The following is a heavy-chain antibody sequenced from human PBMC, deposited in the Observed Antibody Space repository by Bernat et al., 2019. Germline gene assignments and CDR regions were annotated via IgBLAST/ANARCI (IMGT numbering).Heavy chain of an antibody. J-gene: IGHJ4*02. CDR2: ISSSSSYI. CDR1: GFTFSSYS. CDR3: ASSTRKVIYYFDY. D-gene: IGHD2-21*01. Sequence: EVQLVESGGGLVKPGGSLRLSCAASGFTFSSYSMNWVRQAPGKGLEWVSSISSSSSYIYYADSVKGRFTISRDNAKNSLYLQMNSLRAEDTAVYYCASSTRKVIYYFDYWGQGTLVTVSS. V-gene: IGHV3-21*01.